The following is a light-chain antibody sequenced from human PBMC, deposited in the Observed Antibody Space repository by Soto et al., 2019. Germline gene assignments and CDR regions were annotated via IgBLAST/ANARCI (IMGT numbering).Light chain of an antibody. Sequence: IVLTQSSGSLSVPPRERATLSCRASQSVSSSYLAWYQQKPGQTPRLLIYAASSRATGIPDRFSGSGSGTDFSLTISRLEAEDFAVYYCQQDGCLPRTFGQGTKVDIK. CDR2: AAS. J-gene: IGKJ1*01. CDR1: QSVSSSY. V-gene: IGKV3-20*01. CDR3: QQDGCLPRT.